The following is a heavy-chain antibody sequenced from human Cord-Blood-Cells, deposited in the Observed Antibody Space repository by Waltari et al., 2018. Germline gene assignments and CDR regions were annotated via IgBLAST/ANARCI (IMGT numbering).Heavy chain of an antibody. J-gene: IGHJ4*02. CDR1: GGSISSGSSY. V-gene: IGHV4-61*09. CDR2: IYTSGST. CDR3: ARKHDFWSGYYDY. D-gene: IGHD3-3*01. Sequence: QVQLQESGPGLVKPSQTLSLPCPVSGGSISSGSSYWRWIRQPAGKGLEWIGYIYTSGSTNYNPSLKSRVTISVDTSKNQFSLKLSSVTAADTAVYYCARKHDFWSGYYDYWGQGTLVTVSS.